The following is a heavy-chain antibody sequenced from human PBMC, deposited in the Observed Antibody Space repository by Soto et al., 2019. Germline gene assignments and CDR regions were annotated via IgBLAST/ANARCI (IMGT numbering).Heavy chain of an antibody. V-gene: IGHV3-74*01. J-gene: IGHJ5*02. D-gene: IGHD3-22*01. CDR2: INSDGSST. CDR1: GFTFSSYW. CDR3: ARVYYDSSGSSGFDP. Sequence: GGSLRLSCAASGFTFSSYWMHWVRQAPGKGLVWVSRINSDGSSTSYADSVKGRFTISRDNAKNTLYLQMNSLRAEDTAVYYCARVYYDSSGSSGFDPWGQGTLVTVSS.